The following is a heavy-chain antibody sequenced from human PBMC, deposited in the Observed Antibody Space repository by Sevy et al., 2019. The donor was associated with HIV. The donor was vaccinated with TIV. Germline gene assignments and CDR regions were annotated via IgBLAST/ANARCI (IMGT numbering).Heavy chain of an antibody. J-gene: IGHJ4*02. Sequence: GGSLRLSCVASGFTFSSHSMNWVRLTPGKGLEWISYLSGTGNTIYYADSVKGRFTISRDNAKNSLYLQLKSLRDEDTAIYYCARVPPYYDSNVSDFWGQGSLVTVSS. D-gene: IGHD3-22*01. V-gene: IGHV3-48*02. CDR2: LSGTGNTI. CDR1: GFTFSSHS. CDR3: ARVPPYYDSNVSDF.